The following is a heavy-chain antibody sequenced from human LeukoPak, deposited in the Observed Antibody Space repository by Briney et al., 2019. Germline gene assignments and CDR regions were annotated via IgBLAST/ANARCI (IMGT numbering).Heavy chain of an antibody. J-gene: IGHJ4*02. Sequence: SVKVSCKASGGTYSSYAISWVRQAPGQGLEWMGKIIPIFGTANYAQKFQGRVTITTDESTSTAYMELSSLRSEDTAVYYCARGKAPGYFDYWGQGTLVTVSS. V-gene: IGHV1-69*05. CDR1: GGTYSSYA. CDR3: ARGKAPGYFDY. CDR2: IIPIFGTA.